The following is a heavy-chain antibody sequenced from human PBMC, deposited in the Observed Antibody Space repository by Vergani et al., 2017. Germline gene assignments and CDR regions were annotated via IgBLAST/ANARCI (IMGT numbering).Heavy chain of an antibody. CDR2: ISSSGSTI. CDR3: ARGREGWFGECGRWSCNVPQPTPDY. CDR1: GFTFSDYY. D-gene: IGHD3-10*01. Sequence: QVQLVESGGGLVKPGGSLRLSCAASGFTFSDYYMSWIRQAPGKGLEWVSYISSSGSTIYYADSVKGRFTISRDNAKNSLYLQMNSLRAEDTAVYYCARGREGWFGECGRWSCNVPQPTPDYWGQGTLVTGSS. V-gene: IGHV3-11*01. J-gene: IGHJ4*02.